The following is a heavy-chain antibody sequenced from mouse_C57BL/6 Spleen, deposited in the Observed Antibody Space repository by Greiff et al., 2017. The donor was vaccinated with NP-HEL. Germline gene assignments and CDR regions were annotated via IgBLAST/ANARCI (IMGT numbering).Heavy chain of an antibody. J-gene: IGHJ2*01. V-gene: IGHV1-15*01. Sequence: QVQLKQSGAELVRPGASVTLSCKASGYTFTDYEMHWVKQTPVHGLEWIGAIDPETGGTAYNQKFKGKAILTADKSSSTAYMELRSLTSEDSAVYYCTRPGYNNYDYWGQGTTLTVSS. D-gene: IGHD1-3*01. CDR2: IDPETGGT. CDR1: GYTFTDYE. CDR3: TRPGYNNYDY.